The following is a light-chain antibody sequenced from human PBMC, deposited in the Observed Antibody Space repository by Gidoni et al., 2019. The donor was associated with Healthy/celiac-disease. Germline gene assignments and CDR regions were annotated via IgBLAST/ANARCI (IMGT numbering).Light chain of an antibody. V-gene: IGKV1-9*01. CDR2: AAS. CDR3: QQLNSYPLIT. Sequence: DIQLTQSPSFLSASVGDRVTITCRASQGISSYLAWYQQKPGKAPKLLIYAASTLQSGVPSRFSGSGSGTEFTLTISSLQPEDFATYYCQQLNSYPLITFXQXTRLEIK. J-gene: IGKJ5*01. CDR1: QGISSY.